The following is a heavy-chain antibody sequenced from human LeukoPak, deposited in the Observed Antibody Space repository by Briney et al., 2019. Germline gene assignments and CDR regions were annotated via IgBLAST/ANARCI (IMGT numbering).Heavy chain of an antibody. V-gene: IGHV4-59*01. J-gene: IGHJ4*02. Sequence: SETLSLTCTVSGDSIRSYHWSWIRQPPGKGLEWLGHLYYSGSTNYNPSLKSRLTISVDTSKNQFSLKLSSVTAADTAVYYCARIALYDSSGYHFDSWGQATLVTVSS. D-gene: IGHD3-22*01. CDR2: LYYSGST. CDR3: ARIALYDSSGYHFDS. CDR1: GDSIRSYH.